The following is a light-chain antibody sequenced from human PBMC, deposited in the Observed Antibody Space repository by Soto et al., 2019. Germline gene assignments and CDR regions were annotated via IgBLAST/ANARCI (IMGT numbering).Light chain of an antibody. CDR2: DAS. CDR1: QSVSSSY. J-gene: IGKJ2*01. CDR3: QQYHTWHGHT. V-gene: IGKV3D-20*01. Sequence: EIVFTQSPATLSLSPGERATLSCGASQSVSSSYLAWYQQKPGLAPRLIIYDASIRATGIPGRFSGSGSVTELTLTISSLQSEDFAVYYCQQYHTWHGHTFGQGTKVDIK.